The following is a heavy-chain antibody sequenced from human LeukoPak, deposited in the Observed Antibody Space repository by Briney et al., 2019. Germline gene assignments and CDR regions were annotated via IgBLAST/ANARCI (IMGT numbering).Heavy chain of an antibody. CDR2: LYHSGST. Sequence: SETLSLTCTVSGGSISPYYWSWIRQTPGKGLEWIGHLYHSGSTNYNPSLESRITISVDTSKNQFSLKLSSVTAADTAVYYCARHLAPSSGYLTLDYWGQGTLVTVSS. V-gene: IGHV4-59*08. D-gene: IGHD3-22*01. J-gene: IGHJ4*02. CDR3: ARHLAPSSGYLTLDY. CDR1: GGSISPYY.